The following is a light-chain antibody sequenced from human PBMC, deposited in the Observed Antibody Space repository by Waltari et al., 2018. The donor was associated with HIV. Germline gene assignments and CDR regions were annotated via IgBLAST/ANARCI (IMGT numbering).Light chain of an antibody. Sequence: SALPSPASESVSPGQSLTIPCAGTSSDVAVYNSASWFQQPPRKAPKHIIYDVTNRPPGVFNRFSGSKSGNTASLTISGLQAEDEADYYCTSYTNIRTWVFGGGTKLTVL. CDR1: SSDVAVYNS. CDR2: DVT. CDR3: TSYTNIRTWV. V-gene: IGLV2-14*03. J-gene: IGLJ3*02.